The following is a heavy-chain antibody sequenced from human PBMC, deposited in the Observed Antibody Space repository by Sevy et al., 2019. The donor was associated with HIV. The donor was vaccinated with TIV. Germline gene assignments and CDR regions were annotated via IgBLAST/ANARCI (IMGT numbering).Heavy chain of an antibody. D-gene: IGHD2-21*01. Sequence: GGSLRLSCAASGFSFSSFYMTWIRQAPGKGLQWVAYISSSGQTTYYADSVKGRFVVSRDNAKNSLFLHINSLRAEDTGVFFCARIPAQSPPNYGMDLWGQGTTVTVSS. J-gene: IGHJ6*02. V-gene: IGHV3-11*01. CDR2: ISSSGQTT. CDR3: ARIPAQSPPNYGMDL. CDR1: GFSFSSFY.